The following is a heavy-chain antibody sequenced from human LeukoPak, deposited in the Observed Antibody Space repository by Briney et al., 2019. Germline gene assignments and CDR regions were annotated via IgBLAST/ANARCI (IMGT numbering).Heavy chain of an antibody. V-gene: IGHV3-74*01. CDR2: INYDGSDT. J-gene: IGHJ5*02. CDR1: GFTFSNYW. Sequence: GGSLRLSCAASGFTFSNYWIHWVRQAPGKGLEWVSRINYDGSDTYYADSVKGRFTISRDNAKNTAYLQMNSLRAEDTAVYYCGREGFGYSYGAWGQGTLATVS. D-gene: IGHD5-18*01. CDR3: GREGFGYSYGA.